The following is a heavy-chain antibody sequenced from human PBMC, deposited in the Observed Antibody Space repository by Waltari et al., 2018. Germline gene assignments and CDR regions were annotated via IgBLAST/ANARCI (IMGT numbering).Heavy chain of an antibody. Sequence: EVQLLESGGGLVQPGGSLRLSCAASEFTFSSYAMNWVRQAPGKGLEWVSTISGSGGKTYYADSVKGRLPISRDNSKNPLYLQMNSLRAEDTAVYYCAKDPAGTYYFEYWGQGTLVTVSS. CDR2: ISGSGGKT. J-gene: IGHJ4*02. D-gene: IGHD6-19*01. CDR1: EFTFSSYA. V-gene: IGHV3-23*01. CDR3: AKDPAGTYYFEY.